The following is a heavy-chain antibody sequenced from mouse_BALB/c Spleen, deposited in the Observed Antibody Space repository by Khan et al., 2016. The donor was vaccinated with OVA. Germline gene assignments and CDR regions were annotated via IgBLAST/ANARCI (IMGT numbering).Heavy chain of an antibody. D-gene: IGHD1-1*01. J-gene: IGHJ4*01. Sequence: EVELVESGGGLVQPGGSLKLSCAASGFTFSSYTMSWVRQTPDKRLEWVAFIIHGGSSVYYPDTVKGRFTSSRDNAKNTLYLQMSSLKSEDTATYYGTRPSTTQYDYGMDYWGQGTSVIVSS. CDR3: TRPSTTQYDYGMDY. CDR1: GFTFSSYT. CDR2: IIHGGSSV. V-gene: IGHV5-12-2*01.